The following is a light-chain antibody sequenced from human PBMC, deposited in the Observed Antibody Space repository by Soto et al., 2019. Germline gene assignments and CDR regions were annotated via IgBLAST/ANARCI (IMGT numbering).Light chain of an antibody. V-gene: IGLV2-14*01. CDR2: DVS. CDR1: SSDVGCYNY. Sequence: QSALTQPASVSGSPGPSITISCTGTSSDVGCYNYVSWYQQHPGKAPKLMIYDVSNRPSGVSNRFSGSKSDNTASLPISGLQAEDEADYYCSSYTSSSLYVFGTGTKLPVL. J-gene: IGLJ1*01. CDR3: SSYTSSSLYV.